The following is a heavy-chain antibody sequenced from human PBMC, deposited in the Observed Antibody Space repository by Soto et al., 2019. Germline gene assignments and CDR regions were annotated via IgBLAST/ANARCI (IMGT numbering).Heavy chain of an antibody. D-gene: IGHD3-16*01. CDR1: GGSISSYY. Sequence: TSETLSLTCTVSGGSISSYYWSWIRQPPGKGLEWIGYIYYSGSTNYNPSLKSRVTISVDPSKNQFSLKLSSVTAADTAVYYCARRWGDTFDFWGQGTMVTVSS. CDR3: ARRWGDTFDF. V-gene: IGHV4-59*08. J-gene: IGHJ3*01. CDR2: IYYSGST.